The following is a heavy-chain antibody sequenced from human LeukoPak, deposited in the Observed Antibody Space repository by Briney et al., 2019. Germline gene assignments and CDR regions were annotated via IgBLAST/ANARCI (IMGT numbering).Heavy chain of an antibody. D-gene: IGHD3-10*01. CDR1: GFTFSSYA. Sequence: PGGSLRLSCAASGFTFSSYAMSWVRQAPGKGLEWVANINQDGTEKYYVDSVKGRFTISRDNAKNSLDLQMNSLRVEDTGIYYCVKVAKYYYGSETYYFFEHWGQGTPVTASS. V-gene: IGHV3-7*01. J-gene: IGHJ4*02. CDR2: INQDGTEK. CDR3: VKVAKYYYGSETYYFFEH.